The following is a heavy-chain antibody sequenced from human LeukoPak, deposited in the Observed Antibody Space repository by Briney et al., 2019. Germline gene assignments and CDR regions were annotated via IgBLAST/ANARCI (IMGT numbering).Heavy chain of an antibody. Sequence: PSETLSLTCAVYGGSFRDHHWGWIRQAPGKGLEWVGEINQNGITVYNPSLQSRVTISADTSTKQFSLNLTSVTAADTAVYYCARGGGLRMLFASPFTYWGQGTLVTISS. V-gene: IGHV4-34*01. CDR2: INQNGIT. J-gene: IGHJ4*02. CDR1: GGSFRDHH. CDR3: ARGGGLRMLFASPFTY. D-gene: IGHD3-16*01.